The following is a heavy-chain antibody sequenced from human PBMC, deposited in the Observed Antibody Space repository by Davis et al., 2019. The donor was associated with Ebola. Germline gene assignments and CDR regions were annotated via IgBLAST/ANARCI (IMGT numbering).Heavy chain of an antibody. CDR2: IYSGGST. D-gene: IGHD5-18*01. CDR3: ASTSGYSYGYDPLV. Sequence: GESLKISCAASGFTFSSYSMNWVRQAPGKGLEWVSVIYSGGSTYYADSVKGRFTISRDNSKNTLYLQMNSLRAEDTAVYYCASTSGYSYGYDPLVWGQGTLVTVSS. CDR1: GFTFSSYS. J-gene: IGHJ4*02. V-gene: IGHV3-66*01.